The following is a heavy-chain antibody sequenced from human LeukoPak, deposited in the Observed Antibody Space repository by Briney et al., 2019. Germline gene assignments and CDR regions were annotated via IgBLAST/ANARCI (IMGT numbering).Heavy chain of an antibody. CDR3: AKGSGSSRPYYFDY. D-gene: IGHD1-26*01. CDR2: LSGRSDGT. V-gene: IGHV3-23*01. Sequence: GGSLRLSCATSEFTFSTYVMSWVRQAPGKGLEWVSALSGRSDGTYYADSVKGRFTISRDNSKNTLYLQMNSLTAEDTAVYYCAKGSGSSRPYYFDYWGQGTLVTVSS. CDR1: EFTFSTYV. J-gene: IGHJ4*02.